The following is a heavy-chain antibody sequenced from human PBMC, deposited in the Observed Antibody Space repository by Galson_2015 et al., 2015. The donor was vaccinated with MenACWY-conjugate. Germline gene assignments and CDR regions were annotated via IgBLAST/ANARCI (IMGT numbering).Heavy chain of an antibody. V-gene: IGHV4-39*07. CDR3: TRIPTWGSSYGYFDY. Sequence: SETLSLTCTLSGDSISSLHYFWGWVRQPPGKGLEWIGSVYEGGSRYYNPSLKSRVTISVDRSENQFSLKLRSVTAADTAVYYCTRIPTWGSSYGYFDYWGQGILVAVPS. CDR2: VYEGGSR. J-gene: IGHJ4*02. D-gene: IGHD5-18*01. CDR1: GDSISSLHYF.